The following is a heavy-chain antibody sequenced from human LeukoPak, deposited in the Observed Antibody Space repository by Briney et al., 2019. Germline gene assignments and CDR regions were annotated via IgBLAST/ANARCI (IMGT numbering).Heavy chain of an antibody. CDR1: GFTFSSYS. V-gene: IGHV3-48*04. J-gene: IGHJ4*02. CDR2: ISSISSTI. D-gene: IGHD4-17*01. Sequence: PGGSLRLACAASGFTFSSYSMNWVRQAPGGGLGWVSYISSISSTIYYADSVKGRFTISRDNAKNSLYLQMNSLRAEDTAVYYCAREGYGDSSDYWGQGTLVTVSS. CDR3: AREGYGDSSDY.